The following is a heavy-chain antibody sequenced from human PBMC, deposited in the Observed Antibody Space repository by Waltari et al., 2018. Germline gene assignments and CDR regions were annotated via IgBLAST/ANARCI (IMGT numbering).Heavy chain of an antibody. Sequence: EVQLVESGGGLLKLGESLRLSCVGSGYTFNNAWMSWVRQAPGKGLEWVGRIKREIDGGTAEYVESVKDRFTISRDDSKNTLYLQMNSLKSEDSAVYFCVRESFGNDIWGQGTLVTVSS. J-gene: IGHJ4*02. CDR1: GYTFNNAW. V-gene: IGHV3-15*01. D-gene: IGHD3-10*01. CDR2: IKREIDGGTA. CDR3: VRESFGNDI.